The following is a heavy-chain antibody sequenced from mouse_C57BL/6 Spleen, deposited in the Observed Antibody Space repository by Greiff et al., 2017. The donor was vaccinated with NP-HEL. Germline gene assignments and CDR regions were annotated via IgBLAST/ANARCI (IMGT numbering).Heavy chain of an antibody. CDR2: IYPGDGDT. V-gene: IGHV1-80*01. CDR1: GYAFSSYW. CDR3: AKITAVVAEGDY. D-gene: IGHD1-1*01. J-gene: IGHJ2*01. Sequence: QVQLQQSGAELVKPGASVKISCKASGYAFSSYWMNWVKQRPGKGLEWIGQIYPGDGDTNYNGQFKGKATLTADKSSSPAYMQLSSLTSEDSAVYFCAKITAVVAEGDYGGQGTTLTVSS.